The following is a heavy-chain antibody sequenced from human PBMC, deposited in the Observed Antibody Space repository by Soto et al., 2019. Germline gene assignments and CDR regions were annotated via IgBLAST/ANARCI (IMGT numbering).Heavy chain of an antibody. CDR2: IVVGSGNT. V-gene: IGHV1-58*01. J-gene: IGHJ6*04. Sequence: SVKVSCKASGFTFTSSAVQWVRQARGQRLEWIGWIVVGSGNTNYAQKFQERVTITRDMSTSTAYMELSSLRSEDTAVYYCAAEGTVYVFWGVYSPRPQFPVMEVWGKGTKVTSSS. D-gene: IGHD3-3*01. CDR1: GFTFTSSA. CDR3: AAEGTVYVFWGVYSPRPQFPVMEV.